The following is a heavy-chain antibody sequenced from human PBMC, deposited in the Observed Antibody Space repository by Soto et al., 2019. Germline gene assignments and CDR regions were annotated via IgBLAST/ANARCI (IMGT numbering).Heavy chain of an antibody. Sequence: QVQLVQSGAEVKKPGSSVKVSCKASGGTFSSYAISWVRQAPGQGLEWMGGIIPIFGTANYAQKFQGRVTITADESTTTAYMELSSLRSEDTAVYYCARSAVAGLRALREIDYWGQGTLVTVSS. D-gene: IGHD6-19*01. CDR3: ARSAVAGLRALREIDY. CDR2: IIPIFGTA. J-gene: IGHJ4*02. V-gene: IGHV1-69*01. CDR1: GGTFSSYA.